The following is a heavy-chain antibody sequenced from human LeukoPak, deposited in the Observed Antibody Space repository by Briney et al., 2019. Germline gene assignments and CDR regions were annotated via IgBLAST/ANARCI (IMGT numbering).Heavy chain of an antibody. Sequence: PSETLSLTCTVSGGSISSYYWSWIRQPPGKGLEWIGYIYYSGSTNYNPSLKSRVTISVDTSKNQFSLKLSSVTAADTAVYYCARDGDYDSPFDYWGQGTLVTVSS. CDR2: IYYSGST. D-gene: IGHD3-22*01. J-gene: IGHJ4*02. V-gene: IGHV4-59*01. CDR3: ARDGDYDSPFDY. CDR1: GGSISSYY.